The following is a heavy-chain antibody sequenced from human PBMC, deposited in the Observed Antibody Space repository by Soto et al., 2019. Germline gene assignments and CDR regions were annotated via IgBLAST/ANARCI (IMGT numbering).Heavy chain of an antibody. Sequence: GGSLRLSCAGSGFTFSSYAMHWVRQAPGKGLEWVEVISYDGSNKYYADSVKGRFTISRDNSKNTLYLQMNSLRAEDTAVYYCARAANKYYDFWSGYYTPYYYYGMDVWGQGTTVTVSS. CDR3: ARAANKYYDFWSGYYTPYYYYGMDV. D-gene: IGHD3-3*01. J-gene: IGHJ6*02. CDR2: ISYDGSNK. V-gene: IGHV3-30*01. CDR1: GFTFSSYA.